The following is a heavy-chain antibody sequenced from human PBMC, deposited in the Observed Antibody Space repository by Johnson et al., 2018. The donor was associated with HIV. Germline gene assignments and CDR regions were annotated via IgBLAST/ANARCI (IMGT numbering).Heavy chain of an antibody. CDR2: IKQDGSEK. Sequence: VQLVESGGGLVQPGGSLRLSCAASGFTFSSYAMSWVRQAPGKGLEWVANIKQDGSEKYYVDSVKGRFTIPRDNAKNSLYLQLNSLRAEDTAVYYCARAGYYYDSSGYYSIAFDIWGQGTMVTVSS. J-gene: IGHJ3*02. CDR3: ARAGYYYDSSGYYSIAFDI. CDR1: GFTFSSYA. D-gene: IGHD3-22*01. V-gene: IGHV3-7*03.